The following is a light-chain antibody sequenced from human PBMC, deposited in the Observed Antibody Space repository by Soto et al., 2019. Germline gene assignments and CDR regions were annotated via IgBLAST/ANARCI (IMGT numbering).Light chain of an antibody. CDR3: QRGYSNLWT. J-gene: IGKJ1*01. Sequence: DIHLAHAPSTLSGYVGDRVTITCRASQTISSWLAWYQQKPGKAPKLLIYAASSLQSGVPSRFSGSGSGTNFTLSLNSLQPEDFATYYCQRGYSNLWTFGQGTKVDIK. CDR1: QTISSW. V-gene: IGKV1-5*01. CDR2: AAS.